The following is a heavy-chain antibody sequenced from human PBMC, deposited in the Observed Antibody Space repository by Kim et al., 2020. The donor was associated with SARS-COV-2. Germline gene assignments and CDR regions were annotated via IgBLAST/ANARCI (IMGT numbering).Heavy chain of an antibody. D-gene: IGHD6-13*01. CDR3: ATAPGIAAAGYWFGP. J-gene: IGHJ5*02. Sequence: AQKFQGRVTMTEDTSTDTAYMELSSLRSEDTAVYYCATAPGIAAAGYWFGPWGQGTLVTVSS. V-gene: IGHV1-24*01.